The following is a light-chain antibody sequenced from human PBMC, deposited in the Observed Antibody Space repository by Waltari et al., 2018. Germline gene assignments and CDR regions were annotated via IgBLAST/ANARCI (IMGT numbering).Light chain of an antibody. CDR1: QDIDRY. V-gene: IGKV1-39*01. Sequence: DVQVTQSPSSLSASVGDSVTIPCRTSQDIDRYLIWYQQKPGNAPKLLIYAASYLQSGVPSRFSGSGSGTDFSLTISSLQPEDFAVYYCQQNYRTPTFGGGTK. J-gene: IGKJ4*01. CDR3: QQNYRTPT. CDR2: AAS.